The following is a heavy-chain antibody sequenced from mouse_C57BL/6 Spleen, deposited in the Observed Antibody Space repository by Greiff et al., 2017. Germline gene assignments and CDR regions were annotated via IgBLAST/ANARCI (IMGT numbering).Heavy chain of an antibody. J-gene: IGHJ4*01. CDR1: GFTFSSYG. V-gene: IGHV5-6*02. CDR3: ARRCNGNGSMDY. Sequence: EVKLQESGGDLVKPGGSLKLSCAASGFTFSSYGMSWVRQTPDKRLEWVATISSGGSYTYYPDSVKGRFTISRDNAKNTLYLQMSSLKSEDTAMYYCARRCNGNGSMDYWGQGTSVTVSS. D-gene: IGHD2-1*01. CDR2: ISSGGSYT.